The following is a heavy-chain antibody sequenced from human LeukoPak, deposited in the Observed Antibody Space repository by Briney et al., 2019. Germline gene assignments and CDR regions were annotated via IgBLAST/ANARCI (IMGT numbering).Heavy chain of an antibody. J-gene: IGHJ4*02. CDR2: IYHSGST. V-gene: IGHV4-30-2*01. D-gene: IGHD3-3*01. CDR1: GGSISSGGYS. CDR3: ARVLGVAYYFDY. Sequence: PSETLSLTCAVSGGSISSGGYSWSWIRQPPGKGLEWIGYIYHSGSTYYNPSLKSRVTISVDRSKNQSSLKLSSVTAADTAVYYCARVLGVAYYFDYWGQGTLVTVSS.